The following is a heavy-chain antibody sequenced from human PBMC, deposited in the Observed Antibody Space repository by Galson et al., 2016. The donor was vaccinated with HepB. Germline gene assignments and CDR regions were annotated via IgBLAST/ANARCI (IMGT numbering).Heavy chain of an antibody. Sequence: QSGAEVKKPGESLKISCKGSGYSFVSYWIVWVRQTPGKGLEWMGIIYPDDSDTTYSPSFQGLVTISADKSINTAYLQWSSLKASDTAIYYWARRAYSFGLRGGAFDIWGQETMVTVSS. CDR2: IYPDDSDT. J-gene: IGHJ3*02. V-gene: IGHV5-51*01. CDR3: ARRAYSFGLRGGAFDI. CDR1: GYSFVSYW. D-gene: IGHD3-16*01.